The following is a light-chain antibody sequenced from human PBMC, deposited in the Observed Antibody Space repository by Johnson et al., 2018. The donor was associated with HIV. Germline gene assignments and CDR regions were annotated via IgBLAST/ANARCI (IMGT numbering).Light chain of an antibody. CDR1: SSNIGNNY. J-gene: IGLJ1*01. CDR2: ENN. CDR3: GTWDSSLSVYV. Sequence: QLVLTQPPSVSAAPGQKVTISCSGSSSNIGNNYVSWYQQLPGTAPKLLIYENNKRPSGIPDRFSGSKSGTSATLGITGLQTGDEADYYCGTWDSSLSVYVFGNGTKVTVL. V-gene: IGLV1-51*02.